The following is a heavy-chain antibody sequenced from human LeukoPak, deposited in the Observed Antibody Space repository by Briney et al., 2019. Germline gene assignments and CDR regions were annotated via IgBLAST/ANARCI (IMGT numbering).Heavy chain of an antibody. J-gene: IGHJ4*02. CDR3: AKDHWSASTYALRAFDF. CDR2: LSPGGDST. D-gene: IGHD2-2*01. CDR1: GFPFSSCA. Sequence: TGGSLSLFCAASGFPFSSCAMTWVRQAPGKGLEWVSALSPGGDSTYYADSVKGRFTISRDNPKNTLYLQMNSLRAEDTAVYYCAKDHWSASTYALRAFDFWGQGTLVTVSS. V-gene: IGHV3-23*01.